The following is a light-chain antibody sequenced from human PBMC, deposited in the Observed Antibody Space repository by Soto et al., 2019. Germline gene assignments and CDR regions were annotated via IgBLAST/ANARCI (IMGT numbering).Light chain of an antibody. CDR2: EVS. J-gene: IGLJ2*01. Sequence: QSVLTQPASVSGSPGQSITISCTGTSSDVGGYNYVSWYQQHPGKAPKLMIYEVSNRPSGVSNRFSGSKSGNTASLTISGLQAEVEADYYCSSYTSSSTGVVFGGGTKLTVL. CDR3: SSYTSSSTGVV. V-gene: IGLV2-14*01. CDR1: SSDVGGYNY.